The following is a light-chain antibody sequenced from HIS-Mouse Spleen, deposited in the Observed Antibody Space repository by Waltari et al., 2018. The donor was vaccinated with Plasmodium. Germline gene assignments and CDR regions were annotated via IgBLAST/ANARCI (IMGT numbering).Light chain of an antibody. CDR1: SAINVGSYN. Sequence: QPVLTQPPSSSASPGESARLTCTLPSAINVGSYNLYLYQQKPGSPPSYLLYYYSDSDKGQGSGVPSRFSGSKDASANTGILLISGLQSEDEADYYCMIWPSNASGVFGGGTKLTVL. V-gene: IGLV5-37*01. CDR2: YYSDSDK. J-gene: IGLJ3*02. CDR3: MIWPSNASGV.